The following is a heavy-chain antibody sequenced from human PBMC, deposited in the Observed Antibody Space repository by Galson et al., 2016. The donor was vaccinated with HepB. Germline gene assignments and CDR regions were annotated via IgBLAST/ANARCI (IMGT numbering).Heavy chain of an antibody. CDR1: GFSLRTSGLG. Sequence: PALVKPTQTLTLTCTFSGFSLRTSGLGVGWIRQPPGKALEWLALIYWDDDKHYSPSLKTRLTITKDTSKDQVVLTMTNMDPVDTATYYCAHSPLAYCGDNCYSGVGTLDYWGQGTLVTVSS. CDR2: IYWDDDK. D-gene: IGHD2-21*01. CDR3: AHSPLAYCGDNCYSGVGTLDY. J-gene: IGHJ4*02. V-gene: IGHV2-5*02.